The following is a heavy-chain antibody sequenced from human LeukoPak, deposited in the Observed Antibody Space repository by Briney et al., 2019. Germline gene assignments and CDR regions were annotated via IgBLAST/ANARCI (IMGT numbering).Heavy chain of an antibody. CDR2: IKEDESEI. CDR1: GFTFSSFW. J-gene: IGHJ4*02. D-gene: IGHD3-22*01. Sequence: GGSLRLSCAGSGFTFSSFWMSWVRQAPGKGLGWVANIKEDESEIYYVDSVKGRFTISRDNAKNSLYLQMNSLRAEDTAVYYCARDQTPFYYDSSGFAYWGQGTLVTVSS. CDR3: ARDQTPFYYDSSGFAY. V-gene: IGHV3-7*01.